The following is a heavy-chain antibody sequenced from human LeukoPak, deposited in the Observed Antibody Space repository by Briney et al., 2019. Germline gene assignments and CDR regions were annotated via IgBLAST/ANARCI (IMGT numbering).Heavy chain of an antibody. D-gene: IGHD2-15*01. V-gene: IGHV4-39*01. CDR2: IYYSGST. CDR3: SRLVRVALYYFDY. CDR1: GGSISSSSYC. Sequence: MSSESLSLTCTVSGGSISSSSYCWGWVRQPPGKGLEWNGSIYYSGSTYYNPSLKSRVTISVDTSKNQFSLKLSSVTAADTAVYYCSRLVRVALYYFDYWGQGTLVTVSS. J-gene: IGHJ4*02.